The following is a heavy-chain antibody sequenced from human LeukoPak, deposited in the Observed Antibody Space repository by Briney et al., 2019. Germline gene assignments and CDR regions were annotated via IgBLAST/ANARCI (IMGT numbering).Heavy chain of an antibody. V-gene: IGHV4-4*02. CDR2: IYHSGST. CDR3: ARDRAFHY. J-gene: IGHJ4*02. CDR1: GGSISSSNR. Sequence: SETLSLTCVVSGGSISSSNRWSWVRQPPGKGLEWIGEIYHSGSTVYNPSLESRVTISIDESKNQFSLKLNSVTAADTAVYYCARDRAFHYWGQGTLVTVSS.